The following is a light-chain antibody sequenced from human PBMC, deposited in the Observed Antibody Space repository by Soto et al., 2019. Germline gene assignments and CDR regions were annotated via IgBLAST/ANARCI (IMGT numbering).Light chain of an antibody. CDR2: DAS. J-gene: IGKJ1*01. CDR1: QSFISY. CDR3: QQYNSYSGT. Sequence: EIVMTQSPATLSVSPGERATLSCRASQSFISYLAWYQQKPGQAPRLLIYDASNRATGIPARFSGSGSGTDFTLTISSLEPEDFATYYCQQYNSYSGTFGQGTKVDIK. V-gene: IGKV3D-15*01.